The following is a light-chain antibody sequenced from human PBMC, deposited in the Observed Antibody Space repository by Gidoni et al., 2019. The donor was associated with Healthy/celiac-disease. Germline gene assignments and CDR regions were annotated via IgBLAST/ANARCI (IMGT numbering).Light chain of an antibody. CDR1: QIVSSSY. CDR3: QQYGSSPLT. CDR2: GAS. J-gene: IGKJ4*01. Sequence: EIVSTQSPGTLSLSPGERATLSCRASQIVSSSYLSWYQQKPGQAPRLLIYGASSRATGIPDRFSGSGSGTDFTLTISRLEPEDFAVYYCQQYGSSPLTFGGGTKVEIK. V-gene: IGKV3-20*01.